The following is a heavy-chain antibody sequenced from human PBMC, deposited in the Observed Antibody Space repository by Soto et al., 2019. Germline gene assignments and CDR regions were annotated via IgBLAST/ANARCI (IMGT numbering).Heavy chain of an antibody. Sequence: ITLEESGPTLVKPTETLTLTCTFSGFSLTTGVGVGWVRQPPGKALEWLALVSWDDDKHYTPSLMSRLTITKDISKGRVVLTMTNMDPVDTATYYCATLTADFWGPGTLVTVSS. CDR3: ATLTADF. J-gene: IGHJ4*02. V-gene: IGHV2-5*02. CDR1: GFSLTTGVG. CDR2: VSWDDDK.